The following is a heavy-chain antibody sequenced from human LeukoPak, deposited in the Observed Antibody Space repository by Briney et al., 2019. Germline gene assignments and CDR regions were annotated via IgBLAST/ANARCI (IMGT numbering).Heavy chain of an antibody. J-gene: IGHJ4*02. V-gene: IGHV3-74*01. Sequence: GGSLRLSCAASGFTFSNYWMHWVRQAPGKGPVWASRINTDGNITTYADSVKGRFSISRDNAKNALYLQMNSLRAEDTAVFYCARELSGSISRHFDYWGQGTLVTVSS. CDR1: GFTFSNYW. D-gene: IGHD2-15*01. CDR2: INTDGNIT. CDR3: ARELSGSISRHFDY.